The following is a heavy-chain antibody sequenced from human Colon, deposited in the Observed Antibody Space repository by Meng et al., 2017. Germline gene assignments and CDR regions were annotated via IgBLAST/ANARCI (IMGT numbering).Heavy chain of an antibody. J-gene: IGHJ4*02. V-gene: IGHV3-33*08. CDR3: ARGPFGMTMAEAIDF. CDR1: GGSISSRNW. Sequence: ECGTGLVEPSGTLSPPRAVSGGSISSRNWWGWVRQPPGKGLEWLAVIWFDGSNKYYADSVKGRFTISRDNSQNTLYLQMDSLRAEDTAIYYCARGPFGMTMAEAIDFWGQGALVTVSS. D-gene: IGHD4/OR15-4a*01. CDR2: IWFDGSNK.